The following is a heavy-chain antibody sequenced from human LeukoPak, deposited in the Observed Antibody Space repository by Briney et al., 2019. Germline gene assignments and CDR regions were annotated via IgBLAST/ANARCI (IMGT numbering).Heavy chain of an antibody. D-gene: IGHD3-22*01. CDR2: INPSGGST. CDR3: AXXXXXXXWYVYDSSGYYPYYFDY. J-gene: IGHJ4*02. CDR1: GYTFTGYY. V-gene: IGHV1-46*01. Sequence: ASVKVSCKASGYTFTGYYMHWVRQAPGQGLEWMGIINPSGGSTSYAQKFQGRVTMTRDMSTSTVYMELSSLRSEDTAVYYCAXXXXXXXWYVYDSSGYYPYYFDYWGQGTLVTVSS.